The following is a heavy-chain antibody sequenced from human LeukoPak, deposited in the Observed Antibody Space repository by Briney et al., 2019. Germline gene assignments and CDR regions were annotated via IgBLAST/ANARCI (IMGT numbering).Heavy chain of an antibody. V-gene: IGHV4-34*01. Sequence: SETLCLTCAVYGGSFSGYYWSWIRQPPGKGLEWIGEINHSGSTNYNPSLKSRVTISVDTSKNQFSLKLSSVTAADTAVYYCARAPDYYDSSGYSFDPWGQGTLVTVSS. D-gene: IGHD3-22*01. CDR1: GGSFSGYY. CDR3: ARAPDYYDSSGYSFDP. CDR2: INHSGST. J-gene: IGHJ5*02.